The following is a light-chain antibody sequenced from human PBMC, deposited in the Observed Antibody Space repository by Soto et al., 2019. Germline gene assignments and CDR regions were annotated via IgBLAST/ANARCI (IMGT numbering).Light chain of an antibody. CDR2: ATS. CDR3: QQTYTTPRT. CDR1: QTVSTY. V-gene: IGKV1-39*01. Sequence: DTQITQSPSSLSASVGDIIIITCRSSQTVSTYLNWYQQKPGKAPTLLISATSTLQSGVPSRFSGSGSGTEFTLTITSLQPEDFATYYCQQTYTTPRTFGQGTKVDIK. J-gene: IGKJ1*01.